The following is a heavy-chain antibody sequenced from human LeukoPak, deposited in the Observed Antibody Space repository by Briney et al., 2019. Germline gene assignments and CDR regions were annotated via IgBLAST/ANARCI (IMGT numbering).Heavy chain of an antibody. CDR3: ARHMGLGYSYGYPYFDY. J-gene: IGHJ4*02. V-gene: IGHV4-59*08. Sequence: SETLSLTCTVSGGSISSYYWSWIRRPPGKGLEWIGYIYYSGSTNYNPSLKSRVTISVDTSKNQFPLKLSSVTAADTAVYYCARHMGLGYSYGYPYFDYWGQGTLVTVSS. CDR1: GGSISSYY. CDR2: IYYSGST. D-gene: IGHD5-18*01.